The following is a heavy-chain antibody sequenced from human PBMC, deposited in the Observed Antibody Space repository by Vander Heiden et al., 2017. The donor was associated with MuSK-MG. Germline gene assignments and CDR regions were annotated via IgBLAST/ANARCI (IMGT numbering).Heavy chain of an antibody. CDR3: AIIAARPGWFDP. CDR1: GFTFSSYT. Sequence: EVQLLESGGGLVQPGGSLRLSCAASGFTFSSYTMSWVRQAPGKGLEWVSASSGSGGSTYYADSVKGRFTISRDNSKNTLYLQMNSLRAEDTAVYYCAIIAARPGWFDPWGQGTLVTVSS. J-gene: IGHJ5*02. D-gene: IGHD6-6*01. V-gene: IGHV3-23*01. CDR2: SSGSGGST.